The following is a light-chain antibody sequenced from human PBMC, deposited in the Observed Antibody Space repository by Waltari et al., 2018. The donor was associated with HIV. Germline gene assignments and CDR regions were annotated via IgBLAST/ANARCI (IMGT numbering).Light chain of an antibody. CDR1: SSDVGGYNY. CDR3: CSYAGSSPYV. V-gene: IGLV2-11*01. J-gene: IGLJ1*01. CDR2: DVN. Sequence: QSALTQPRSVSGSPGQSVTISCTGTSSDVGGYNYVSWYQQHPGKAPKLMIYDVNKRPSGVPDRFSGSKSGNTASLTISGLQAEDEADYYCCSYAGSSPYVFGTGTKVTVL.